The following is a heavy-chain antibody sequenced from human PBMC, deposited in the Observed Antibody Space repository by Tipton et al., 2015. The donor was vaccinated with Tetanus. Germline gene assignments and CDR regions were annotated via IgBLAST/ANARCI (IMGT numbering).Heavy chain of an antibody. V-gene: IGHV4-59*01. CDR3: ARHSGWYNFFTGVDA. J-gene: IGHJ6*02. CDR2: IYFSGHT. Sequence: TLSLTCTVSGGSLRSYYWSWIRQPPGKGLEWLGYIYFSGHTKYNPSLQSRVTFSVDTSQNQVSLQLTSVTAADTAVYYCARHSGWYNFFTGVDAWGQGTAVTVSS. CDR1: GGSLRSYY. D-gene: IGHD6-19*01.